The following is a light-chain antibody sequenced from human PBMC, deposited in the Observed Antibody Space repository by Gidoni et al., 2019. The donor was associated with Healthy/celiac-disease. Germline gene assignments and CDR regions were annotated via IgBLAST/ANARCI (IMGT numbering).Light chain of an antibody. J-gene: IGKJ4*01. CDR3: QQYGSSPA. Sequence: EIVLTQSPGTLSLSPGESATLSCRASQSVSSSYLAWYQQKPGQAPRLLIYGASSRATGIPDRFSSSGSGTDFTLTISRLEPEDFAVYYCQQYGSSPAFGGGTKVEIK. CDR1: QSVSSSY. CDR2: GAS. V-gene: IGKV3-20*01.